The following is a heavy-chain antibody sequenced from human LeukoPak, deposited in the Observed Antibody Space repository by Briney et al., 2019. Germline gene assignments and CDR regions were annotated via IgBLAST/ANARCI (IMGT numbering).Heavy chain of an antibody. D-gene: IGHD3-10*01. CDR3: VRDGEGVAISVNYWFDP. J-gene: IGHJ5*02. CDR1: GGTFSSYA. V-gene: IGHV1-8*02. Sequence: PGASVKVSCTASGGTFSSYAINWVRQASGQGLEWMGWMNPNTGDTGYAQKFQGRVTMTRDISISTAYMELRGLRSEDTAIYYCVRDGEGVAISVNYWFDPWGQGTLVTVSS. CDR2: MNPNTGDT.